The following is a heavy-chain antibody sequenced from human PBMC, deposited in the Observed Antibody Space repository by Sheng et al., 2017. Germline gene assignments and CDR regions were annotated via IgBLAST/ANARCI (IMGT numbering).Heavy chain of an antibody. J-gene: IGHJ4*02. V-gene: IGHV4-39*07. Sequence: QLQLQESGPGLVKPSETLSLTCTVSGGSIRSSSYYWGWIRQPPGKGLEWIANIYHSGKTYYNPSLKSRVTISIDTSKNQFSLKLPSVTAADTAVYYCARVGDDYNLDYWGQGTLVTVSS. CDR1: GGSIRSSSYY. CDR2: IYHSGKT. D-gene: IGHD4-4*01. CDR3: ARVGDDYNLDY.